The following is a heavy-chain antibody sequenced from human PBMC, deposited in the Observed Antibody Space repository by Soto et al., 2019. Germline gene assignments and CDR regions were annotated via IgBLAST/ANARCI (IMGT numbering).Heavy chain of an antibody. CDR2: ISYDGSNK. D-gene: IGHD1-26*01. J-gene: IGHJ4*02. Sequence: GGSLILSSAASGFRFSSYVMHLVRRAPGKGLEWVAVISYDGSNKYYADSVKGRFTISRDNSKNTLYLQMNSLRAEDTAVYYCAKDREEPKYYFDYWGQGTRVTVSA. V-gene: IGHV3-30*18. CDR3: AKDREEPKYYFDY. CDR1: GFRFSSYV.